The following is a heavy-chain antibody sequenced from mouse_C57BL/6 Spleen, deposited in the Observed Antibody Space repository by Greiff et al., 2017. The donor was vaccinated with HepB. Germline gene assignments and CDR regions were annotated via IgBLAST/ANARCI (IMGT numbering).Heavy chain of an antibody. CDR1: GFTFSSYA. J-gene: IGHJ2*01. D-gene: IGHD1-1*01. CDR2: ISDGGSYT. V-gene: IGHV5-4*03. Sequence: EVKVVESGGGLVKPGGSLKLSCAASGFTFSSYAMSWVRQTPVKGLEWVATISDGGSYTYYPDNVKGRFTISRDNAKNNLYLQMRHLKSEDTAMYYCARLITTVVAFDYWGQGTTLTVSS. CDR3: ARLITTVVAFDY.